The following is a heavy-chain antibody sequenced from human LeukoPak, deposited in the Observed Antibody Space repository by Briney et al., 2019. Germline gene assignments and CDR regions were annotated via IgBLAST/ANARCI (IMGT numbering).Heavy chain of an antibody. V-gene: IGHV5-51*01. CDR3: GRQFHPAETTGGFFDV. J-gene: IGHJ2*01. D-gene: IGHD4-17*01. Sequence: GESLKISCKGSGYNFRSQWIGWVRQMPGKGLEWMGITFGGGSDSKYSPAFQGLVTMSADKSISTAYLQWSSLKASDTAMYYCGRQFHPAETTGGFFDVWGRGTLVTVSS. CDR2: TFGGGSDS. CDR1: GYNFRSQW.